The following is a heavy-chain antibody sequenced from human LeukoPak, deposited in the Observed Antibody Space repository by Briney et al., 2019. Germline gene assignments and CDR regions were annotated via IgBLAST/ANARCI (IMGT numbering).Heavy chain of an antibody. CDR3: AKGPGDCSSTSCYGRRGAFDI. Sequence: GGSLRLSCAASGFTFSDYYMSWVRQAPGKGLEWVSAISGSGGSTYYADSVKGRFTISRDNSKNTLYLQMNSLRAEDTAVYYCAKGPGDCSSTSCYGRRGAFDIWGQGTMVTVSS. CDR2: ISGSGGST. J-gene: IGHJ3*02. CDR1: GFTFSDYY. D-gene: IGHD2-2*01. V-gene: IGHV3-23*01.